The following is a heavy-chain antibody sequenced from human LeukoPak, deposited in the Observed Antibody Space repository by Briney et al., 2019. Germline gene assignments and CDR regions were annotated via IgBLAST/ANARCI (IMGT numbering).Heavy chain of an antibody. CDR2: MNRDGSEK. CDR3: ARDGGIIRFGGQDV. CDR1: GFTFSSYW. V-gene: IGHV3-7*01. Sequence: GGSLRLSCAASGFTFSSYWMSCVRQAPGRGREGVANMNRDGSEKNYVDSIKGRFTISRDNAANSLYLQMNSLRVEDTAVYYCARDGGIIRFGGQDVWGQGTTVIVS. J-gene: IGHJ6*02. D-gene: IGHD3-16*01.